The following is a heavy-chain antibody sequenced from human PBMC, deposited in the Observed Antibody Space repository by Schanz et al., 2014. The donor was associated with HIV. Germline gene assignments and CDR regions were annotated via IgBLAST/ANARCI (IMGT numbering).Heavy chain of an antibody. J-gene: IGHJ4*02. CDR2: ISWNSGSI. V-gene: IGHV3-9*01. CDR3: AKETEQLRYLGYFDY. Sequence: EVQLVESGGGLVKPGGSLRLSCAASGFIFSDYSMNWVRQAPGKGLEWVSGISWNSGSIGYADSVKGRFTISRDNAKNSLYLQMNSLRAEDTALYYCAKETEQLRYLGYFDYWGQGTLVTVSS. CDR1: GFIFSDYS. D-gene: IGHD3-9*01.